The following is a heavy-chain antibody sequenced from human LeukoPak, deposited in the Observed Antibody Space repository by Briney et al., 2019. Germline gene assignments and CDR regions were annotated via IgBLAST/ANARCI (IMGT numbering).Heavy chain of an antibody. J-gene: IGHJ6*03. D-gene: IGHD3-10*01. CDR3: ARAYGSGPYYYYMDV. Sequence: PSETLSLTCTASGGSISSYYWSWIRQPPGKGLEWIGYFYYSGITNYNPSLKSRVTMSVDTSKNQFSLRLSSVTAADTAVYYCARAYGSGPYYYYMDVWGKGTTVTVSS. CDR1: GGSISSYY. V-gene: IGHV4-59*01. CDR2: FYYSGIT.